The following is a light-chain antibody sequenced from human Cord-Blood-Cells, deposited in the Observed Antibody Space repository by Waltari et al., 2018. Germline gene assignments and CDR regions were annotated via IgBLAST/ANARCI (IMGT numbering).Light chain of an antibody. CDR3: CSYAGSSTYVV. CDR1: SSDVGSYNL. CDR2: EVS. J-gene: IGLJ2*01. V-gene: IGLV2-23*02. Sequence: QSALTQPASVSGSPGQSITISCTGTSSDVGSYNLVSWYQQHPGKAPKLMIYEVSTRPSGVSNRFSGSKSGNTASLTISGLHAEDEADYYGCSYAGSSTYVVFGGGTKLTVL.